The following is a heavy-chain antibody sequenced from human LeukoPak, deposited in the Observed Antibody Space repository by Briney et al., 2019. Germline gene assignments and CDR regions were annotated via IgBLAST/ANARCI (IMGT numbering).Heavy chain of an antibody. D-gene: IGHD6-13*01. V-gene: IGHV3-21*01. CDR1: GFTLSSHS. J-gene: IGHJ6*02. CDR2: ISSSSTYI. CDR3: ARVEGASSSLPSPYFYGMDV. Sequence: PGGSLRLSCAASGFTLSSHSMNWVRQAPGKGLEWVSSISSSSTYIYHADSVKGRFTISRDNAKNSLYLQMNSLRAEDTAVYYCARVEGASSSLPSPYFYGMDVWGQGTTVTVSS.